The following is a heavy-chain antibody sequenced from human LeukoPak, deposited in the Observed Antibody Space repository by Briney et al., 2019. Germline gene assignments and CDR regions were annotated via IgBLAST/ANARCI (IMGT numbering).Heavy chain of an antibody. CDR3: ARGYSSTSSLPGY. CDR1: GYSISSGYY. CDR2: IYHSGST. D-gene: IGHD6-13*01. J-gene: IGHJ4*02. Sequence: PSETLSLTCTVSGYSISSGYYWGWIRQPPGKGLEWIGSIYHSGSTYYNPSLKSRVTISVDTSKNQFSLNLSSVTAADTAVYYCARGYSSTSSLPGYWGQGTLVTVSS. V-gene: IGHV4-38-2*02.